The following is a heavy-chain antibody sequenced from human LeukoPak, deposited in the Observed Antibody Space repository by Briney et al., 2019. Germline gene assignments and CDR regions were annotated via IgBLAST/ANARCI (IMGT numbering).Heavy chain of an antibody. V-gene: IGHV1-69*13. CDR3: ARVGRDGYNFFQDAFDI. Sequence: GASVKVSCKASGGTFSSYAISWVRQAPGQGLEWMGGIIPIFGTANYAQKFQGRVTITADESTSTAYMELSSLRSEDTAVYYCARVGRDGYNFFQDAFDIWGQGTMVTVSS. J-gene: IGHJ3*02. CDR2: IIPIFGTA. D-gene: IGHD5-24*01. CDR1: GGTFSSYA.